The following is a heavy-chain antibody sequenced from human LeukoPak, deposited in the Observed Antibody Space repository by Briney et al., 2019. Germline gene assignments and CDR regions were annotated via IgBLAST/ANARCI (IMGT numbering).Heavy chain of an antibody. Sequence: VASVKVSCKASGYTFTGYYMHWVRQAPGQGLEWTGWINPNSGGTNYAQKFQGRVTMTRNTSISTAYMELSSLRSEDTAVYYCARGTTVTTSVYYYYMDVWGKGTTVTVSS. J-gene: IGHJ6*03. D-gene: IGHD4-11*01. CDR1: GYTFTGYY. CDR3: ARGTTVTTSVYYYYMDV. V-gene: IGHV1-2*02. CDR2: INPNSGGT.